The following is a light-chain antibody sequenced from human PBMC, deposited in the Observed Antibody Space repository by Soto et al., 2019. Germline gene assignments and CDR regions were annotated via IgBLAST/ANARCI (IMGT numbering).Light chain of an antibody. CDR2: DVS. J-gene: IGLJ3*02. CDR3: CSYARIYTCG. CDR1: SSDVGGYNY. V-gene: IGLV2-11*01. Sequence: SVLTQPRSVSGSPGQSVTISCTGTSSDVGGYNYVSWYQQHPGKAPKLMIYDVSKRPSGVPDRFSGSKSGNTASLTISGLQAEDEADYYCCSYARIYTCGFGGGTKVTV.